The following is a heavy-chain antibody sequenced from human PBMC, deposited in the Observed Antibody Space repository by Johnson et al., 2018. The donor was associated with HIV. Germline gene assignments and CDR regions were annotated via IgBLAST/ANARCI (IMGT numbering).Heavy chain of an antibody. CDR2: ISWNSGSI. CDR1: GFTFSNYA. Sequence: VQLVESGGGLVQPGGSLRLSCAASGFTFSNYAMSWVRQAPGKGLEWVSGISWNSGSIGYADSVKGRFTISRDNSKNTLYLQMNSLRAEDTAVYYCARDASYYGSANDAFDIWGQGTMVTVSS. J-gene: IGHJ3*02. V-gene: IGHV3-23*04. D-gene: IGHD3-10*01. CDR3: ARDASYYGSANDAFDI.